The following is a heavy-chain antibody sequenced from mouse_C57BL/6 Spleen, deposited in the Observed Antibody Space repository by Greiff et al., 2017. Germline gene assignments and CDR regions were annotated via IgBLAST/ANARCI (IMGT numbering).Heavy chain of an antibody. V-gene: IGHV1-15*01. D-gene: IGHD1-1*01. CDR2: IDPETGGT. CDR3: TRGLYGSSTWYFDV. CDR1: GYTFTDYE. Sequence: QVQLQQSGAELVRPGASVTLSCKASGYTFTDYEMHWVKQTPVHGLEWIGAIDPETGGTAYNQKFKGKAILTADKSSSTAYMELRSLTSEDSAVYYCTRGLYGSSTWYFDVWGTGTTVTVSS. J-gene: IGHJ1*03.